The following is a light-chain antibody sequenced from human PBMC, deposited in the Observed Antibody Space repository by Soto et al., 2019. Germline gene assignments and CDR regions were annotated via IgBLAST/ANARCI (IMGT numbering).Light chain of an antibody. V-gene: IGKV1-33*01. CDR1: QDISNY. J-gene: IGKJ5*01. CDR2: DAS. CDR3: QQYDNFPRATN. Sequence: DIQMTQSPSSLSASVGDRVTIACEASQDISNYLHWYQQKPGKAPKLLIYDASNLETGVPSRFSGSGSGTDFTFTISSLQPEDIATYYCQQYDNFPRATNFGQGTRLEI.